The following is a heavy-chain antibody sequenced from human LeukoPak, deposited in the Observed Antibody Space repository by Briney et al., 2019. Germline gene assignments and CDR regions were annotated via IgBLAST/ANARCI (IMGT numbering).Heavy chain of an antibody. Sequence: SETLSLTCTVSGGSISSYYWSWIRQPPGKGLEWIGYIYYSGSTNYNPSLKSRVTISVDTSKNQFSLKLSSVTATDTAVYYCARDDSSGYYDYWGQGTLVTVSS. CDR1: GGSISSYY. CDR2: IYYSGST. J-gene: IGHJ4*02. D-gene: IGHD3-22*01. CDR3: ARDDSSGYYDY. V-gene: IGHV4-59*01.